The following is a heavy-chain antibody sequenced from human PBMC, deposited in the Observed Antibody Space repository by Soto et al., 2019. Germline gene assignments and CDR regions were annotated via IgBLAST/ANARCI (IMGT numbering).Heavy chain of an antibody. CDR2: IIPIFGTT. J-gene: IGHJ5*02. Sequence: SVKVSCKASGGTFGSDAITWVRQAPGQGLEWVGRIIPIFGTTNYAQNLQGRVTISADKSTLTSYMELHSLTSDDTALYYCARDRTDSGYYTNWLDPWGQGTQVTVPS. CDR3: ARDRTDSGYYTNWLDP. CDR1: GGTFGSDA. V-gene: IGHV1-69*06. D-gene: IGHD3-22*01.